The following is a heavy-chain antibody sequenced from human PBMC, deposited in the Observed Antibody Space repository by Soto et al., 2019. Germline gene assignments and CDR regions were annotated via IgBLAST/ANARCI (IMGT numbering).Heavy chain of an antibody. Sequence: QITLKESGPARVKPTQSLALTCTFSGFSLATSGVGVGWIRQPPGKALELLALIYWDDDKYYSPSLKTRLTITKDTANNQMVLIMTNMDPVDTATYFCAHRLQSSCNGWDSGTFNMWGQGTMVTVSS. V-gene: IGHV2-5*02. J-gene: IGHJ3*02. CDR1: GFSLATSGVG. CDR3: AHRLQSSCNGWDSGTFNM. D-gene: IGHD6-13*01. CDR2: IYWDDDK.